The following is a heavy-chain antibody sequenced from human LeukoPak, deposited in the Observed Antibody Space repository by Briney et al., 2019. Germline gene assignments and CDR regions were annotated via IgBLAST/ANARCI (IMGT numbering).Heavy chain of an antibody. J-gene: IGHJ5*02. V-gene: IGHV1-69*04. CDR1: GGTFSSYA. CDR3: ARGSTVVGTYNWFDP. D-gene: IGHD4-23*01. CDR2: IIPIFGIA. Sequence: SVKVSCKASGGTFSSYAISWVRQAPGQGLEWMGRIIPIFGIANYAQKFQGRVTITADKSASTAYMELSSLRSEDTAVYYCARGSTVVGTYNWFDPWGQGTLVTVSS.